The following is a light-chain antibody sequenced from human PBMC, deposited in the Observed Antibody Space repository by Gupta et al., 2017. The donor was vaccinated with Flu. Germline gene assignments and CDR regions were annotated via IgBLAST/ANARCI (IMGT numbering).Light chain of an antibody. CDR3: SADTTSSTSV. Sequence: QSALTQPASVSGSPGQSITISCTGTSSDVGYYNYVSWYQQHPGKVPQLMIYDVSNRPSGVSTRFTGSKSGNTASLTISGLQAEDEADYYCSADTTSSTSVFGSGTRVTVL. V-gene: IGLV2-14*01. J-gene: IGLJ1*01. CDR1: SSDVGYYNY. CDR2: DVS.